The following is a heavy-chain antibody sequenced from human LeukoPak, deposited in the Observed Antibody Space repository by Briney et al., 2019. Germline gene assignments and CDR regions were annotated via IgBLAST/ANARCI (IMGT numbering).Heavy chain of an antibody. J-gene: IGHJ5*02. CDR1: GVSISSYY. CDR2: IYYSGST. Sequence: PSETLSLSCTVSGVSISSYYWSWIRQPPGKGLEWIGYIYYSGSTKYNPSLKSRVTISVDTSKNQFSLKLSSVTAADTAVYYCARVGILRFPSNWFDPWGQGTLVTVSS. D-gene: IGHD3-3*01. CDR3: ARVGILRFPSNWFDP. V-gene: IGHV4-59*01.